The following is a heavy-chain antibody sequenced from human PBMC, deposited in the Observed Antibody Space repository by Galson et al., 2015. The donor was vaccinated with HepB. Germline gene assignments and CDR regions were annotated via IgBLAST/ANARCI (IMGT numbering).Heavy chain of an antibody. D-gene: IGHD3-3*01. J-gene: IGHJ3*02. CDR1: GYTFTGYY. CDR3: ARSDFWSGYSDAFDI. Sequence: SVKVSCKASGYTFTGYYMHWVRQAPGQGLEWMGWINPNSGGTNYAQKFQGRVTMTRDTSISTAYMELSRLRSDDTAVYYCARSDFWSGYSDAFDIWGQGTMVTVSS. V-gene: IGHV1-2*02. CDR2: INPNSGGT.